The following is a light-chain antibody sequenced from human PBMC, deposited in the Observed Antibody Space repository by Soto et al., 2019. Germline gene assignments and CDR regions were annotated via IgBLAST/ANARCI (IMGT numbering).Light chain of an antibody. CDR1: QSISNY. CDR3: QQNYNTPRT. V-gene: IGKV1-39*01. CDR2: AAS. Sequence: DIQMTQSPSSLSASVGDRVTITCRASQSISNYLNWYQQKPGKAPKLLIYAASSLQSGVPSRFSGSGSGTDFTLTISSLQPEDFATYYCQQNYNTPRTFGPGTKVDI. J-gene: IGKJ3*01.